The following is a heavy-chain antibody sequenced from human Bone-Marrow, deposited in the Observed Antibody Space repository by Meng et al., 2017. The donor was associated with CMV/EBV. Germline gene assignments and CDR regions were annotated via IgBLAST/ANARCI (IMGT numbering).Heavy chain of an antibody. CDR3: ARVEESYYYDSSGYSDY. CDR1: GFTFSSYS. V-gene: IGHV3-21*01. CDR2: ISSSSSYI. D-gene: IGHD3-22*01. J-gene: IGHJ4*02. Sequence: GGSLRLSCAASGFTFSSYSMNWVRQAPGKGLEWVSSISSSSSYIYYADSVKGRFTISRDNAKNSLYLQMNSLRAEDTAVYYCARVEESYYYDSSGYSDYWAQGTLVTVPS.